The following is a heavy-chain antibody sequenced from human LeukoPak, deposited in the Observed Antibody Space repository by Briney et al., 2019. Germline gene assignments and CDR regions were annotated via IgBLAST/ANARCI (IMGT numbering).Heavy chain of an antibody. J-gene: IGHJ4*02. CDR3: ARGFCSGGSCYSAIFDY. CDR2: IYYSGST. Sequence: PSETLSLTCTVSGGSISSYYWSWIRQPPGKGLEWIGYIYYSGSTKYNPSLKSRVSISADTSKNQFSLKLSSVTAADTAVYYCARGFCSGGSCYSAIFDYWGQGTLVTVSS. D-gene: IGHD2-15*01. CDR1: GGSISSYY. V-gene: IGHV4-59*01.